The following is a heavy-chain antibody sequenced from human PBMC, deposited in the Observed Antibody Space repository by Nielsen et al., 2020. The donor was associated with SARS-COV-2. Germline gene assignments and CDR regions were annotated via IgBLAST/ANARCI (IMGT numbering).Heavy chain of an antibody. Sequence: GESLKISCAASGFTFDDYGMSWVRQAPGKGLEWVSGINWNGSSTGYADSVKGRFTISRDNAKNSLYLQMNSLRAEDTALYHCATLPGDAFDIWGQGTMVTVSS. CDR1: GFTFDDYG. V-gene: IGHV3-20*01. CDR2: INWNGSST. CDR3: ATLPGDAFDI. D-gene: IGHD3-16*02. J-gene: IGHJ3*02.